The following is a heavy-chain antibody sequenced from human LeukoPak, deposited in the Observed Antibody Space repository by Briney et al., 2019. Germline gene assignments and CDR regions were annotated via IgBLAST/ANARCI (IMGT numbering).Heavy chain of an antibody. CDR3: ARDNVGATPFDY. CDR1: GFPFTNAW. J-gene: IGHJ4*02. Sequence: PGGSLRLSCAASGFPFTNAWMSWVRQAPGKGLEWVANINLDGTEKHYVDSVKGRFTISRDNARKSLYLQMNSLRAEDTAVYYCARDNVGATPFDYWGQGTLVTVSS. D-gene: IGHD1-26*01. CDR2: INLDGTEK. V-gene: IGHV3-7*05.